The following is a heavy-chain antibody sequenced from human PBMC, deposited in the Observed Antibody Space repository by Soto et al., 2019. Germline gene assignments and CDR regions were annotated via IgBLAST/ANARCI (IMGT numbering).Heavy chain of an antibody. D-gene: IGHD6-6*01. J-gene: IGHJ4*02. Sequence: XETLSLTSAVSGSSITSLYYYWGWIRQPPGKGLEWIGSSYHSGSTYYAPSLMSRVAMSVDTSKNQFSLKLNSVTAADTAVYYCARRGWGSSSFFDYWGQGTLVTVSS. CDR1: GSSITSLYYY. CDR2: SYHSGST. V-gene: IGHV4-39*01. CDR3: ARRGWGSSSFFDY.